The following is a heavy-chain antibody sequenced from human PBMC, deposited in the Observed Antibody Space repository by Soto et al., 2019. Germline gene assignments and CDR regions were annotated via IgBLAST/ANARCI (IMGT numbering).Heavy chain of an antibody. Sequence: PSETLSLTCTVSGGSVSSGSYYWSWIRQPPGKGLEWIGYIYYSGSTNYNPSLKSRVTISVDTSKNQFSLKLSSVTAADTAVYYCARLFRVTTVWDWFDPWGQGTLVTAPQ. CDR1: GGSVSSGSYY. D-gene: IGHD4-4*01. V-gene: IGHV4-61*01. CDR2: IYYSGST. J-gene: IGHJ5*02. CDR3: ARLFRVTTVWDWFDP.